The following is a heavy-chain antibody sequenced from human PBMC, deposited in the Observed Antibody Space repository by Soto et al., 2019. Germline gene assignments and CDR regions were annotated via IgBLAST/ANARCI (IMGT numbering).Heavy chain of an antibody. V-gene: IGHV3-74*01. D-gene: IGHD3-3*01. CDR3: AKHGEGVASFDN. CDR1: GFAFSTEL. J-gene: IGHJ4*02. Sequence: GGSLRLSCAASGFAFSTELMHWVRQAPGKGLVWVSRINSDGSNAAYADSVQGRFTISRDNAKNTVYLHMNSLRGEDTAVYYCAKHGEGVASFDNWGQGTLVTVS. CDR2: INSDGSNA.